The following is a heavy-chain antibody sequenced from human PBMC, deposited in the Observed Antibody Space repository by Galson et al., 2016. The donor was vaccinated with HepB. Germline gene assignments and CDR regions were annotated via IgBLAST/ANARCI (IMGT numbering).Heavy chain of an antibody. CDR3: SRHRRENNGYGDYYYYYGLDV. CDR2: IHDNGRT. CDR1: GDSISDYF. V-gene: IGHV4-59*08. J-gene: IGHJ6*02. Sequence: SETLSLTCTVSGDSISDYFWSWIRQPPGKGLEWIRYIHDNGRTTYSPSLKSRATISVDTSKSQFSLKLNSVTPADTAVYYCSRHRRENNGYGDYYYYYGLDVWGQGTTVIVSS. D-gene: IGHD2-8*01.